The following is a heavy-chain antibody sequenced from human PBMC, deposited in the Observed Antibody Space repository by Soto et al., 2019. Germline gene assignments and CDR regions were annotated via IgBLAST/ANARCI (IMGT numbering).Heavy chain of an antibody. CDR2: ISSSSSYI. Sequence: GGSLRLSCVDSGLTFSANSMKWVRQAPGKGLEWVSSISSSSSYIYYADSVKGRFTISRDNAKKSLYLQMNSLRAEDTAVYYCARRFGELLHIDYWGQGSLVTVS. CDR1: GLTFSANS. D-gene: IGHD3-10*01. V-gene: IGHV3-21*01. J-gene: IGHJ4*02. CDR3: ARRFGELLHIDY.